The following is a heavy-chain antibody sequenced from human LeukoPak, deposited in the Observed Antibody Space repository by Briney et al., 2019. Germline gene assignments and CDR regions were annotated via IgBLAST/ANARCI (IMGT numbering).Heavy chain of an antibody. Sequence: ASVKVSCKASGYTFTSYGISWLRQAPGQGLEWMGIINPSGGSTSYAQKFQGRVTMTRDTSTSTVYMELSSLRSEDTAVYYCARDLSAQGPLGDDYWGQGTLVTVSS. V-gene: IGHV1-46*01. CDR2: INPSGGST. CDR3: ARDLSAQGPLGDDY. J-gene: IGHJ4*02. D-gene: IGHD3-16*01. CDR1: GYTFTSYG.